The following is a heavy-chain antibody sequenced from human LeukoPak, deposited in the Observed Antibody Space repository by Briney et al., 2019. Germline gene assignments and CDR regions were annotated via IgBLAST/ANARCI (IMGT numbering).Heavy chain of an antibody. D-gene: IGHD3-9*01. CDR1: GFTFSSYA. CDR2: ISGSGGST. Sequence: GGSLRLSCAASGFTFSSYAMSRVRQAPGKGLEWVSAISGSGGSTYYADSVKGRFTISRDNSKNTLYLQMNSLRAEDTAVYYCAKIFTYYDILTGYYPGGYFDYWGQGTLVTVSS. J-gene: IGHJ4*02. CDR3: AKIFTYYDILTGYYPGGYFDY. V-gene: IGHV3-23*01.